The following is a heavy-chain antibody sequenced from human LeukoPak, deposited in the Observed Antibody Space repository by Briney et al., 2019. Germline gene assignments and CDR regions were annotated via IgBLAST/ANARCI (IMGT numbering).Heavy chain of an antibody. D-gene: IGHD3-22*01. V-gene: IGHV1-69*05. CDR1: GGTFSNYA. J-gene: IGHJ3*02. CDR2: IIPKFDTT. CDR3: ARAHTYYYDSSGYLPEGYAFDI. Sequence: GSSVKVSCKASGGTFSNYALSWVRQAPGQGLEWMGIIIPKFDTTTYAQKFQGRVTITTDESTSTAYMELSSLRSEDTAVYYCARAHTYYYDSSGYLPEGYAFDIWGQGTMVTVSS.